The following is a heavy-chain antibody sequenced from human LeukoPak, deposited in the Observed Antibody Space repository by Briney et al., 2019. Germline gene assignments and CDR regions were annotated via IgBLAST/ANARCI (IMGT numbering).Heavy chain of an antibody. V-gene: IGHV3-7*01. D-gene: IGHD6-13*01. CDR1: GFTFNDYW. CDR2: IRQDGGGK. CDR3: ARDGTAAGLYFDL. J-gene: IGHJ4*01. Sequence: GGSLRLSCAVSGFTFNDYWMNWVRQAPGKGLEWMASIRQDGGGKSYVDSVKGRFTISRNNTKSSLYLQINSLRAEDTAVYYCARDGTAAGLYFDLWGQGTLVTVSS.